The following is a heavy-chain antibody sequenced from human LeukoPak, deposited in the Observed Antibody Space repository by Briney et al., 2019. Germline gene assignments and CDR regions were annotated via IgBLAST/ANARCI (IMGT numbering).Heavy chain of an antibody. D-gene: IGHD2-15*01. J-gene: IGHJ4*02. CDR1: GYTFTSYY. V-gene: IGHV1-46*01. Sequence: ASVKVSCKASGYTFTSYYMHWVRQAPGQGLEWMGLINPSGGSTSYAQKFQGRVTMTRDMSTSTVYMELSSLRSEDTAVYYCAREAIVVVVDATYGFDYWGQGTLVTVSS. CDR2: INPSGGST. CDR3: AREAIVVVVDATYGFDY.